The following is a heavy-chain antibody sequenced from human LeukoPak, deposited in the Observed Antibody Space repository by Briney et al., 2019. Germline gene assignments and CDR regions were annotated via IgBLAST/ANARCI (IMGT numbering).Heavy chain of an antibody. V-gene: IGHV4-39*07. CDR3: ASPHQGVGYSSGWYRGGLDY. CDR2: IYYSGST. Sequence: SETLSLTCTVSGGSISSSSYYWGWIRQPPGKGLEWIGSIYYSGSTYYNPSLKSRVTISVDTSKNQFSLKLSSVTAADTAVYYCASPHQGVGYSSGWYRGGLDYWGQGTLVTVSS. J-gene: IGHJ4*02. D-gene: IGHD6-19*01. CDR1: GGSISSSSYY.